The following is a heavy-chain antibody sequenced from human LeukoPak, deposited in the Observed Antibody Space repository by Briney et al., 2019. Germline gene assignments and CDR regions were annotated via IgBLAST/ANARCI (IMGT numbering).Heavy chain of an antibody. CDR2: IYYSGST. V-gene: IGHV4-59*01. CDR3: ASASIEATGTNGY. D-gene: IGHD6-13*01. CDR1: GGSFSSYY. Sequence: PSETLSLTCTVSGGSFSSYYWSWIRQPPGKGLEWIGYIYYSGSTNYNPSLKSRVTISVDTSKNQFSLKLSSVTAADTAVYYCASASIEATGTNGYWGQGTLVTVSS. J-gene: IGHJ4*02.